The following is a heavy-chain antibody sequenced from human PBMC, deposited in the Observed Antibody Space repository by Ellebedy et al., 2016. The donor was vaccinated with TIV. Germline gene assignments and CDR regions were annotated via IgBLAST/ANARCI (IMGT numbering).Heavy chain of an antibody. CDR2: ISNDGSYK. CDR3: VTDRDQQLEFDAFGI. J-gene: IGHJ3*02. Sequence: PGGSLRLSCAASGFTFSRYGMHWVRQAPGKGLEWVGVISNDGSYKDYADSVKGRLIISRDNSKNTLFLQMTSLRVEDTAIYYCVTDRDQQLEFDAFGIWGQGTLVTVSS. D-gene: IGHD6-13*01. CDR1: GFTFSRYG. V-gene: IGHV3-33*01.